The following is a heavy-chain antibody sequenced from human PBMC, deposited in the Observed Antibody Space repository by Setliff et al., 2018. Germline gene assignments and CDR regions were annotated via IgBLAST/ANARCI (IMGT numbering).Heavy chain of an antibody. D-gene: IGHD3-10*01. CDR1: GYTFTDFG. CDR3: ARAGMASVNRKGVFEY. Sequence: GASVKVSCKASGYTFTDFGINWVRQAPGQGLEWMGWISPYTGNTYSAQRFQGRVTLTTDTSTSTAYMEVKSLTSDDTAVYYCARAGMASVNRKGVFEYWGQGTLVTVSS. J-gene: IGHJ4*02. V-gene: IGHV1-18*01. CDR2: ISPYTGNT.